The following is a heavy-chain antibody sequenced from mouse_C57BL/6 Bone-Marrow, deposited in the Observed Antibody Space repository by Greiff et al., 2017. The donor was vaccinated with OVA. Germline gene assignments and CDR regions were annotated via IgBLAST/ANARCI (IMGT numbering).Heavy chain of an antibody. CDR2: IDPETGGT. V-gene: IGHV1-15*01. D-gene: IGHD2-3*01. Sequence: VQLQQSGAELVRPGASVTLSCKASGYTFTDYEMHWVKQTPVHGLEWIGAIDPETGGTAYNQKFKGKAILTADKSSSTAYMELRSLTSEDSAVYYCTRYYGYRFDYWGQGTTLTVSS. CDR3: TRYYGYRFDY. J-gene: IGHJ2*01. CDR1: GYTFTDYE.